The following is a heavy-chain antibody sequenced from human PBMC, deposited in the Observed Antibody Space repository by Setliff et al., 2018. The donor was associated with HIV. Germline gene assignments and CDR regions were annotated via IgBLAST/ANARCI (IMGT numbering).Heavy chain of an antibody. V-gene: IGHV1-46*01. CDR1: GNTFSSHY. CDR3: ASKGGSGNYPDSDAFDI. CDR2: INPSGDIT. J-gene: IGHJ3*02. D-gene: IGHD3-10*01. Sequence: GASVKVSCKASGNTFSSHYMHWVRQAPGKGLGWMGLINPSGDITSYAEKFQGGVTMTRDTSTSTVYMELRSLRSEDTAIYYCASKGGSGNYPDSDAFDIWG.